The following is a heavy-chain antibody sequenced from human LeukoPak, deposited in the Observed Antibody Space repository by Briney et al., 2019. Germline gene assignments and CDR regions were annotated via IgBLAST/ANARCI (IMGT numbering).Heavy chain of an antibody. CDR2: IYYSGST. CDR3: STIKNDSSGYYFSSLYYFDY. V-gene: IGHV4-39*01. D-gene: IGHD3-22*01. J-gene: IGHJ4*02. CDR1: GGSISSSSYY. Sequence: PSETLSLTCTVSGGSISSSSYYWGWIRQPPGKGLEWIGSIYYSGSTYYNPSLKSRVTISVDTSKNQFSLKLSSVTAADTAVYYCSTIKNDSSGYYFSSLYYFDYWGQGTLVTVSS.